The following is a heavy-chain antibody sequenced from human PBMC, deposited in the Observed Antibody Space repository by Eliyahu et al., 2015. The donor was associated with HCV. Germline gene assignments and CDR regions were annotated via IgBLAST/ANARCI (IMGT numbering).Heavy chain of an antibody. Sequence: LQLHESGPGLVMPSETLSLTCTVSGGSVSSSSYYWGWIRQPPGKGLEWVGTIYYSGTTYYNPSLKSRVTIYVDTSKNQFSLKLSSVTAADTAVYYCARTGDTIFGVVPSFHYWGQGTLVTVSS. CDR3: ARTGDTIFGVVPSFHY. CDR1: GGSVSSSSYY. J-gene: IGHJ4*02. D-gene: IGHD3-3*01. V-gene: IGHV4-39*01. CDR2: IYYSGTT.